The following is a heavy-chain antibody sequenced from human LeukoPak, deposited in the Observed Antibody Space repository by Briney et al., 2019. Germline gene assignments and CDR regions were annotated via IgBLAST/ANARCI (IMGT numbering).Heavy chain of an antibody. CDR1: GFTFSSYA. D-gene: IGHD2-2*01. Sequence: PGGSLRLSCAASGFTFSSYAMCWVRQAPGKGLEWVSSISGSGISTYYANSVKGRFSISRDNSKNTLDLQMNSLGAEDTAVYFCAKDYIGYDQDFDYWGQRTLVTVSS. CDR3: AKDYIGYDQDFDY. CDR2: ISGSGIST. J-gene: IGHJ4*02. V-gene: IGHV3-23*01.